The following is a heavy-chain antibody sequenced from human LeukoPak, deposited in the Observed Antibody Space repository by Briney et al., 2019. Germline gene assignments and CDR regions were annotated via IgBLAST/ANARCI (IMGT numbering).Heavy chain of an antibody. J-gene: IGHJ4*02. D-gene: IGHD6-25*01. CDR1: GFTFSTYA. CDR3: EKEFSSVSYFDY. CDR2: ISGSGSIT. V-gene: IGHV3-23*01. Sequence: GGTLRLSCAASGFTFSTYAINWVRQAPGKGLEWVSAISGSGSITYYADSVKGRFTISRDNSKNTMYLQMNSLRAEDTAVYYCEKEFSSVSYFDYWGQGTLVTVSS.